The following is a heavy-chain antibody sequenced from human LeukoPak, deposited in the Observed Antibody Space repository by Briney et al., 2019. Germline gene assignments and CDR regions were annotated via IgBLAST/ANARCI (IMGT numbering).Heavy chain of an antibody. Sequence: GGSLRLSCAASGFIFSSYGMHWVRQAPGKGLEWVALISYDGNNRYYADSVRGRFTISRDNSKNTLSLQMNSLRAEDAAIYYCARSYSSNWFLDFWGQGTLVTVSS. D-gene: IGHD6-13*01. J-gene: IGHJ4*02. CDR2: ISYDGNNR. CDR1: GFIFSSYG. V-gene: IGHV3-30*03. CDR3: ARSYSSNWFLDF.